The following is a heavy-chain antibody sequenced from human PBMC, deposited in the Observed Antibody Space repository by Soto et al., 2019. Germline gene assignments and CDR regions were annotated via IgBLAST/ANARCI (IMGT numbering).Heavy chain of an antibody. D-gene: IGHD6-13*01. V-gene: IGHV3-23*01. CDR1: GFTFSSYA. Sequence: PWESXRLSCSSSGFTFSSYAIIWFRHAPGKGLEWVSAISGSGGSTYYADSVNGRFTISRDNSKNTLYLQMNSMRAEDTAVYYCAKRNAKSRWYVKYGMDVWGQGTTVTVSS. J-gene: IGHJ6*02. CDR3: AKRNAKSRWYVKYGMDV. CDR2: ISGSGGST.